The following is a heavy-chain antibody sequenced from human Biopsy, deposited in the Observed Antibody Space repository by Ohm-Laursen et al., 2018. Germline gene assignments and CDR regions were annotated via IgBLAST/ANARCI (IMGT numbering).Heavy chain of an antibody. CDR2: IKTDGSVI. D-gene: IGHD1-20*01. J-gene: IGHJ4*02. CDR1: GFTFSSYW. CDR3: ARDLSGKDDY. Sequence: SLRLSCAASGFTFSSYWMHWVRQVPGKGLVWVSRIKTDGSVITYADSAKGRFTISRDNAKNRLYLQMNSLRAEDSALYYCARDLSGKDDYWGQGTLVTVSS. V-gene: IGHV3-74*01.